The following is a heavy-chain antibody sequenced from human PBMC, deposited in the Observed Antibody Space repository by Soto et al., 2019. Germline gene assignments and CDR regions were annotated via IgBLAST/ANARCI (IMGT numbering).Heavy chain of an antibody. Sequence: EGQLVESGGGLVKPGGSLRLSCVASGFTFSGYSINWVRQAPGKGLKWVSYISGPSIYIYYADSVKGRFTISRDNAKSAVHLQMNSLRAEDTAVYYCARGLRHGFNVSGQGTTVSVSS. CDR2: ISGPSIYI. CDR1: GFTFSGYS. CDR3: ARGLRHGFNV. J-gene: IGHJ6*02. D-gene: IGHD3-10*01. V-gene: IGHV3-21*06.